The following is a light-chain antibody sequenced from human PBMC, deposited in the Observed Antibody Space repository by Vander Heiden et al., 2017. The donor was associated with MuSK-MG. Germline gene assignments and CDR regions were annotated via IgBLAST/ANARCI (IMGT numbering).Light chain of an antibody. V-gene: IGKV1-9*01. CDR1: QGISNS. CDR2: DAS. J-gene: IGKJ5*01. CDR3: RQVNSSPIT. Sequence: IQLTQSPSSLSASVGDRATITCRASQGISNSLAWYQQKPGKAPKVLVYDASTLQSGVPSRFSGSGSRTDFTLTISSLQPEDFPTYYCRQVNSSPITFGQGTRLXIE.